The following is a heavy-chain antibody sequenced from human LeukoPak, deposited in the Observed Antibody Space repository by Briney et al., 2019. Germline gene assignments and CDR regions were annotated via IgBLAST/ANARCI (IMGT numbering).Heavy chain of an antibody. Sequence: GGSLRLSCAASGFTFSAYTMTWVRQAPGKGLEWVSAISRSGAYIYYEDSVRGRFTISRDNSKNTLYLQMDSLRAEDTAVYYCAKVRTIKVEAFDYWGQGTLVTVSS. CDR1: GFTFSAYT. CDR3: AKVRTIKVEAFDY. CDR2: ISRSGAYI. D-gene: IGHD4/OR15-4a*01. V-gene: IGHV3-23*01. J-gene: IGHJ4*02.